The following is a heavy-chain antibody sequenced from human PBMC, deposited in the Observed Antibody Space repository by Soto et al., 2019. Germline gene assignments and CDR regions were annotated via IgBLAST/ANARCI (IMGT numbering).Heavy chain of an antibody. CDR3: ARVASYRPGDY. D-gene: IGHD3-16*02. J-gene: IGHJ4*02. V-gene: IGHV1-18*01. CDR2: ISAYNGDT. Sequence: QIQLVQSGPEVKNPGASVKVSCKTSGYTFTNYGVIWVRQAPRQGLEVMGWISAYNGDTKVPHKFKGRLTLTADTSTSTASMELRSLRSDDTAVYYCARVASYRPGDYWGQGTLVTVSS. CDR1: GYTFTNYG.